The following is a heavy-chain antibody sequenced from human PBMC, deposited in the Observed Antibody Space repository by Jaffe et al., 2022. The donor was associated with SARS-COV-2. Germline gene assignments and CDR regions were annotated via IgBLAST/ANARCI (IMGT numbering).Heavy chain of an antibody. CDR1: GFTFSSYA. D-gene: IGHD3-22*01. J-gene: IGHJ4*02. Sequence: EVQLLESGGGLVQPGGSLRLSCAASGFTFSSYAMSWVRQAPGKGLEWVSAISGSGGSTYYADSVKGRFTISRDNSKNTLYLQMNSLRAEDTAVYYCAKAMQDSLRDSSGYYYSPFDYWGQGTLVTVSS. CDR3: AKAMQDSLRDSSGYYYSPFDY. CDR2: ISGSGGST. V-gene: IGHV3-23*01.